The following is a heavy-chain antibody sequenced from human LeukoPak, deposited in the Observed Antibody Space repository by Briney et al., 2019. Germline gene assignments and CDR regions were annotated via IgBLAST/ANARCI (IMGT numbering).Heavy chain of an antibody. CDR2: IRSGGTT. CDR1: GFVVSSNY. V-gene: IGHV3-53*01. J-gene: IGHJ4*02. D-gene: IGHD6-19*01. Sequence: GGSLRLSCAASGFVVSSNYMSWVRQAPGKGLEWVSVIRSGGTTFYADSVKGRFTVSRDTSENTVYLQMNSLRAEDTAVYYCARDRNSGWYSRGFDYWGQGDLVLVSS. CDR3: ARDRNSGWYSRGFDY.